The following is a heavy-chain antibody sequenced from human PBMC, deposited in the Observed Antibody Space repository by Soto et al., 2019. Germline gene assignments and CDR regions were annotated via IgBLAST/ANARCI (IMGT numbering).Heavy chain of an antibody. J-gene: IGHJ6*02. V-gene: IGHV1-8*02. D-gene: IGHD6-13*01. CDR3: GRRPSPRAPAGGTPYYYAMDV. CDR1: GYDFTAYD. Sequence: QVQLVQSGAEVKQSGASVKVSCKASGYDFTAYDINWVRQASGQGLEWMGWMNPINGATGSARRFQGRVSMPRNTATGTAYLELTSLRSDDSAVYYCGRRPSPRAPAGGTPYYYAMDVWGQGTTVTVSS. CDR2: MNPINGAT.